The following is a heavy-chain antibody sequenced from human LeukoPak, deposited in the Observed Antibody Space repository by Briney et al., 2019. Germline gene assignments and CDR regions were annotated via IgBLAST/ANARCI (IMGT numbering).Heavy chain of an antibody. D-gene: IGHD3-9*01. Sequence: SVKVSCKASGGTFSSYAISWVRQAPGQGLEWMGGIIPIFGTANYAQKFQGRVTITADESTSTAYMEPSSLRSEDTAVYYCARDKPSVNPLRYFGWSPNNWFDPWGQGTLVTVSS. J-gene: IGHJ5*02. V-gene: IGHV1-69*01. CDR2: IIPIFGTA. CDR1: GGTFSSYA. CDR3: ARDKPSVNPLRYFGWSPNNWFDP.